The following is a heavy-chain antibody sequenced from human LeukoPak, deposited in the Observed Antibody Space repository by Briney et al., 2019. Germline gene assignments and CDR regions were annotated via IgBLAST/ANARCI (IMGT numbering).Heavy chain of an antibody. CDR3: ARGAPADY. CDR1: GFIFSNYA. J-gene: IGHJ4*02. Sequence: GGSLRLSCAASGFIFSNYAMNWVRQAPGKGLEWEAVISYDGSNKYYADSVKGRFTISRDNSKNTLYVQMNSLRAEDTAVYYCARGAPADYWGQGTLVTVSS. V-gene: IGHV3-30*04. CDR2: ISYDGSNK.